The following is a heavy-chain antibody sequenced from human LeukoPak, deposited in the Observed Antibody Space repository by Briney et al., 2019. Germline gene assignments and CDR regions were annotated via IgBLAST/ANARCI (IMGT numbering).Heavy chain of an antibody. V-gene: IGHV3-53*01. J-gene: IGHJ6*03. CDR2: IYSGGST. Sequence: GGSLRLSCAASGFTVSSNYMSWVRQAPGKGLEWVSVIYSGGSTYYADSVKGRYTISRDNSKNTLYLQMNSLRAEDTAVYYCARAYSYGATYYYYYYMDVWGKGTTVTVSS. D-gene: IGHD4-17*01. CDR1: GFTVSSNY. CDR3: ARAYSYGATYYYYYYMDV.